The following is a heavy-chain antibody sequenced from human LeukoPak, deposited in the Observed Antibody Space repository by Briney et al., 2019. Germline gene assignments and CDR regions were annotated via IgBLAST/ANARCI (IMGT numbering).Heavy chain of an antibody. CDR2: INGSGGST. Sequence: PGGSLRLSCAASGFTFSAYGMTWVRQAPGKGLEWVSDINGSGGSTYYADSVKGRFTISRDNSKNTLYLQMNSLRAEDTAVYYCAKFRGSLAWGQGTLVTVSS. CDR3: AKFRGSLA. J-gene: IGHJ5*02. CDR1: GFTFSAYG. D-gene: IGHD1-26*01. V-gene: IGHV3-23*01.